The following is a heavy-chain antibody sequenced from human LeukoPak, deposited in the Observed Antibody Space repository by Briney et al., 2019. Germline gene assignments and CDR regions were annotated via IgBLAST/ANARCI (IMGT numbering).Heavy chain of an antibody. CDR2: IYYSGST. Sequence: SETLSLTCTVSGGSISSYYWSWIRQPPGKGLQWIGYIYYSGSTNYNPSLKSRVTISVDTSKNQFSLKLSSVTAADTAVYYCATSYSSSSYFDYWGQGTLVTVSS. D-gene: IGHD6-13*01. CDR3: ATSYSSSSYFDY. V-gene: IGHV4-59*01. CDR1: GGSISSYY. J-gene: IGHJ4*02.